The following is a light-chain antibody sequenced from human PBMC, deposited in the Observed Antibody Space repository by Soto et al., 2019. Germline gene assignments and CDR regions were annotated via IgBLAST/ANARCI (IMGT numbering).Light chain of an antibody. CDR3: QQLNRYPLT. CDR1: QDVSSY. V-gene: IGKV1-9*01. J-gene: IGKJ4*01. CDR2: GIS. Sequence: IPLTQSPSSLSASVGDSVTITCRASQDVSSYLAWYQQRPGTAPRLLIHGISRLQSGVPSRFSGSGSGTHFTLAIRGLQPEDFATYFCQQLNRYPLTFGGGTRVDIK.